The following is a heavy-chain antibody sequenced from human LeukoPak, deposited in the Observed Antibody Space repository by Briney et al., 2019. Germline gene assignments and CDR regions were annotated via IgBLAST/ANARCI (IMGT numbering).Heavy chain of an antibody. Sequence: NPSETLSLTCTGSGGSISSYYWSWIRQTPGKGLEWIGYIYDSGSTNYNPSLKSRVTISVDTSKNQFSLKLSSVTAADTAVYYCARGGSGYDSFYYYGMDVWGQGTTVTVSS. J-gene: IGHJ6*02. D-gene: IGHD5-12*01. CDR2: IYDSGST. CDR1: GGSISSYY. CDR3: ARGGSGYDSFYYYGMDV. V-gene: IGHV4-59*01.